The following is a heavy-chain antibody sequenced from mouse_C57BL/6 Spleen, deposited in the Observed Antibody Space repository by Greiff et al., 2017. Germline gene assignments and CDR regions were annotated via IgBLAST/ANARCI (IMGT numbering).Heavy chain of an antibody. V-gene: IGHV1-69*01. D-gene: IGHD1-1*01. CDR1: GYTFTSYW. CDR3: ARRYYGSSYWCAY. Sequence: QVQLQQPGAELVMPGASVKLSCKASGYTFTSYWMHWVKQRPGQGLEWIGEIDPSDSYTNYNQKFKGKSTLTVDKSSSTAYMQLSSLTAEDSAVYYWARRYYGSSYWCAYWGQGTLVTVSA. J-gene: IGHJ3*01. CDR2: IDPSDSYT.